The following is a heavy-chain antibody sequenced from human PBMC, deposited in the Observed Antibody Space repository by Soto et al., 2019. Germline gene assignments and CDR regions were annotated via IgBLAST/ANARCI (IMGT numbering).Heavy chain of an antibody. CDR1: GGSISSGGYS. CDR2: IYHSGST. D-gene: IGHD3-10*02. J-gene: IGHJ5*02. CDR3: ARARYVPGWFDP. V-gene: IGHV4-30-2*01. Sequence: RSLTCAVSGGSISSGGYSWSWIRQPPGKGLEWIGYIYHSGSTYYNPSLKSRVTISVDRSKNQFSLKLSSVTAADTAVYYCARARYVPGWFDPWGQGTLVTVSS.